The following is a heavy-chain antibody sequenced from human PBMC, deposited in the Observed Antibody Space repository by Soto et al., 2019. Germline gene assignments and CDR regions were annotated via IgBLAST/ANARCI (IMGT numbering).Heavy chain of an antibody. CDR3: ARRAYYYDSSGSYMAWLDP. D-gene: IGHD3-22*01. CDR1: GFTFSRYA. J-gene: IGHJ5*02. V-gene: IGHV3-23*01. CDR2: VSGAGYTI. Sequence: GGSLRLACAASGFTFSRYAMTWGRQAPGKGLEWVATVSGAGYTIDYADSVKGRFTISRDNSKNNLYLQMNSMRVEDTALYYCARRAYYYDSSGSYMAWLDPWGQGTLVTVSS.